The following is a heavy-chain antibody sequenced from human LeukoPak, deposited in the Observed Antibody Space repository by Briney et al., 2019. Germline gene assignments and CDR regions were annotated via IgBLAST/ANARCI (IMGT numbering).Heavy chain of an antibody. CDR1: GFTFSSYV. CDR3: AKDSFSHNGVYDALDI. CDR2: IIGSGGGT. D-gene: IGHD2-8*01. Sequence: GGSLRLSCVASGFTFSSYVMSWVRQAPGKGLEWVSGIIGSGGGTYYADSVKGRFTVSRDNSKNTLFLQMNSLRAEDTAVYYCAKDSFSHNGVYDALDIWGQGTMVTVSS. J-gene: IGHJ3*02. V-gene: IGHV3-23*01.